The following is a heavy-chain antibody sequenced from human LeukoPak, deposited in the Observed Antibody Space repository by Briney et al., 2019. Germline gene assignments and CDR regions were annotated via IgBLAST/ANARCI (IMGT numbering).Heavy chain of an antibody. J-gene: IGHJ4*02. D-gene: IGHD6-6*01. CDR3: ARGTSIAARRIDY. Sequence: SETLSLTCAVYGGSFSGYYWSWIRQPPGKGLEWIGEINHSGSTSYNPSLKSRVTISVDTSKNQFSLKLSSVTAADTAVYYCARGTSIAARRIDYWGQGTLVTVSS. V-gene: IGHV4-34*01. CDR1: GGSFSGYY. CDR2: INHSGST.